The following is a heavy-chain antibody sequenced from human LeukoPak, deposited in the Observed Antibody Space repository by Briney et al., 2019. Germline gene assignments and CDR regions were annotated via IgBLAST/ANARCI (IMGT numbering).Heavy chain of an antibody. D-gene: IGHD1-26*01. CDR2: ISGSGGST. Sequence: GGSLRLSCAASGFTLNNYGMSWVRQAPGKGLEWVSAISGSGGSTYYADSVKGRFTISRDNSKNTLYLQMSSLRAEDTAVYYCASQSGSYFQINGPPNYWGQGALVTVSS. CDR3: ASQSGSYFQINGPPNY. J-gene: IGHJ4*02. CDR1: GFTLNNYG. V-gene: IGHV3-23*01.